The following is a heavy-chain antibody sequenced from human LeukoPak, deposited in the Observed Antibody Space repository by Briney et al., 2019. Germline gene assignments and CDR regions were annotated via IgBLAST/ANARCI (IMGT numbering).Heavy chain of an antibody. CDR1: GYTLTELS. CDR2: INPNSGGT. V-gene: IGHV1-2*02. J-gene: IGHJ3*02. CDR3: ARGPNSGAFDI. D-gene: IGHD4-23*01. Sequence: VASVKVSCKVSGYTLTELSMHWVRQAPGQGLEWMGWINPNSGGTNYAQKFQGRVTMTRDTSISTAYMELSRLRSDDTAVYYCARGPNSGAFDIWGQGTMVTVSS.